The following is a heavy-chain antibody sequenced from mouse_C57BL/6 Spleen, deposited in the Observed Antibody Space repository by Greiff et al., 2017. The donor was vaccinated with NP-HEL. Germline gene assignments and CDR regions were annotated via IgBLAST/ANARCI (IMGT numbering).Heavy chain of an antibody. CDR2: IDPSDSET. CDR1: GYTFTSYW. CDR3: ARGILRSNYFDY. D-gene: IGHD1-1*01. V-gene: IGHV1-52*01. Sequence: QVQLQQPGAELVRPGSSVKLSCKASGYTFTSYWMHWVKQRPIQGLEWIGNIDPSDSETHYNQKFKDKATLTVDKSSSTAYMQLSSLTSEDSAVYYCARGILRSNYFDYWGQGTTLTVSS. J-gene: IGHJ2*01.